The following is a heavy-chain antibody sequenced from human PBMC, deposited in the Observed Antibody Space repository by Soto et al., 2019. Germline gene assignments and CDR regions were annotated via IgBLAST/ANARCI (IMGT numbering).Heavy chain of an antibody. J-gene: IGHJ4*02. CDR1: GFTFSGSA. Sequence: EVQLVESGGGLVQPGESLKLSCAGSGFTFSGSAMHWVRQASGKGLEWVGRIRSKANNYATAYAASVKGRFTISRDDSKNTAYLQMNSLKSEDTAVYYCTRGYGDYVRDYWGQGTLVTVSS. V-gene: IGHV3-73*01. CDR2: IRSKANNYAT. CDR3: TRGYGDYVRDY. D-gene: IGHD4-17*01.